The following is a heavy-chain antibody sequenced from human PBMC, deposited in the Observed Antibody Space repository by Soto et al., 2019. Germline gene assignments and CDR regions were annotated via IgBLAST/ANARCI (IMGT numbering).Heavy chain of an antibody. CDR2: ISGSGGST. J-gene: IGHJ6*02. Sequence: GESLKICCAASGFTFSSYAMSWVRQAPGKGLEWVSAISGSGGSTYYADSVKGRFTISRDNSKNTLYLQMNSLRAEDTAVYYCAKDDKPYSGSYYSYYYYGMDVWGQGTTVTVSS. CDR3: AKDDKPYSGSYYSYYYYGMDV. D-gene: IGHD1-26*01. V-gene: IGHV3-23*01. CDR1: GFTFSSYA.